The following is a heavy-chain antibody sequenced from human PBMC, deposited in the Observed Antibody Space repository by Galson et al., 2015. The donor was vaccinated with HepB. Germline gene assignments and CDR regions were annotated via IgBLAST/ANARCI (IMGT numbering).Heavy chain of an antibody. J-gene: IGHJ5*02. CDR3: ARGYSSGWQKRALGWFDP. V-gene: IGHV1-3*01. CDR2: IDAGNGNT. D-gene: IGHD6-19*01. Sequence: SVKVSCKASGYTFTSYAMHWVRQAPGQRLEWMGWIDAGNGNTKYSQKFQGRVTITRDTSASTAYMELSSLRSEDTAVYYCARGYSSGWQKRALGWFDPWGQGTLVTVSS. CDR1: GYTFTSYA.